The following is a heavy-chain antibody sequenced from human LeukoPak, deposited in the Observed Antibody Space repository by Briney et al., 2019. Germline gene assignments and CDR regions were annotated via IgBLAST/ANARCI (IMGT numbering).Heavy chain of an antibody. V-gene: IGHV3-7*01. CDR3: ARDFMSSSSPKLTVDY. D-gene: IGHD6-6*01. CDR2: IKQDGSEK. Sequence: PGGSLRLSCAASGFTFSSYWMSWVRQAPGKGLEWVANIKQDGSEKYYVDSVKGRFTISRDNAKNSLYLQMNSLRAEDTAVYYCARDFMSSSSPKLTVDYWGQGTLVTASS. J-gene: IGHJ4*02. CDR1: GFTFSSYW.